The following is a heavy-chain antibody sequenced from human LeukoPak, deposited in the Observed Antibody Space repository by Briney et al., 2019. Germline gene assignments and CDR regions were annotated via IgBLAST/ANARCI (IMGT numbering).Heavy chain of an antibody. CDR2: IYYSGST. V-gene: IGHV4-39*01. Sequence: SETLSLTCTVSGGSISSYYWGWIRQPPGKGLEWIGSIYYSGSTYYNPSLKSRVTISVDTSKNQFSLKLSSVTAADTAVYYCARQRRGLAHTYYFDYWGQGTLVTVSS. J-gene: IGHJ4*02. CDR3: ARQRRGLAHTYYFDY. CDR1: GGSISSYY. D-gene: IGHD2-21*01.